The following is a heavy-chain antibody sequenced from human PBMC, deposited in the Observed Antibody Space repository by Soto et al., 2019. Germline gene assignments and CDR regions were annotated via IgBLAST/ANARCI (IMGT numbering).Heavy chain of an antibody. CDR1: GFTFSDYY. CDR2: ISSSGSTI. CDR3: ARRAQDVLRLLPVDY. D-gene: IGHD3-3*01. V-gene: IGHV3-11*01. Sequence: GGSLRLSCAASGFTFSDYYMSWIRQAPGKGLEWVSYISSSGSTIYYADSVKGRFTISRDNAKNSLYLQMNSLRAEDTAVYYCARRAQDVLRLLPVDYWGQGTLVTVSS. J-gene: IGHJ4*02.